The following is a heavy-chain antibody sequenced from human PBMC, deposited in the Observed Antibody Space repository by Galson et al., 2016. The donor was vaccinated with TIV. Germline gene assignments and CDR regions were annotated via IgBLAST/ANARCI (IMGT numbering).Heavy chain of an antibody. V-gene: IGHV1-69*13. CDR3: ARGSDYYDGSGYQN. J-gene: IGHJ4*02. CDR1: GDTFSNYA. Sequence: SVKVSCKASGDTFSNYAISWVRQAPGQGLEWTGRIIAIFGTTNYAQKFQGRVTITADESTSTVYMELRSLISEDTAVYYCARGSDYYDGSGYQNWGQGTLVTVSS. CDR2: IIAIFGTT. D-gene: IGHD3-22*01.